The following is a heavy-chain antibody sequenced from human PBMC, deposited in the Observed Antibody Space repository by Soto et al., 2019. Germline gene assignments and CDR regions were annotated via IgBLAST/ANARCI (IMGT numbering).Heavy chain of an antibody. CDR2: VYHTGDT. D-gene: IGHD2-21*02. Sequence: SEPLSLTCGVSGGTVASSHWWSWVRQSPGGGLEWIGNVYHTGDTNFNPSLQSRVTISVDKSNNQFSLRLNSLTAADTAVYFCAREIVTAGGNNYFDPWGPGTLVTVSS. CDR1: GGTVASSHW. V-gene: IGHV4-4*02. CDR3: AREIVTAGGNNYFDP. J-gene: IGHJ5*02.